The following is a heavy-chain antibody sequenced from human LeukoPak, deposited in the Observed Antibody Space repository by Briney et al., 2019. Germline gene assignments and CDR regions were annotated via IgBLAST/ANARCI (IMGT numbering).Heavy chain of an antibody. CDR1: GYTFTKYG. CDR2: ISPYNGNR. D-gene: IGHD2-8*01. V-gene: IGHV1-18*01. Sequence: ASVTVSCKASGYTFTKYGITWVRQAPGQGLEWMGWISPYNGNRNYAQKLQDRVTMTTDTSTSTAYMELRSLRSDDTAVYYCARGRGVYASTSTTFDYWGQGTLVTVSS. CDR3: ARGRGVYASTSTTFDY. J-gene: IGHJ4*02.